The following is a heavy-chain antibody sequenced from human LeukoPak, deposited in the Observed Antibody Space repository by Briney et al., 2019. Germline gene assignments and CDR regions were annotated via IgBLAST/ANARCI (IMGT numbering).Heavy chain of an antibody. Sequence: ASVKVSCKASGYTFTSYYMHWVRQAPGQGLEWMGIINPSGGSTSYAQKFQGRVTMTRDMSTSTVYMELSSLRSEDTAVYYCARDKPPSYYGDYYYYVDVWGKGTTVTVSS. V-gene: IGHV1-46*01. J-gene: IGHJ6*03. CDR3: ARDKPPSYYGDYYYYVDV. CDR2: INPSGGST. CDR1: GYTFTSYY. D-gene: IGHD4-17*01.